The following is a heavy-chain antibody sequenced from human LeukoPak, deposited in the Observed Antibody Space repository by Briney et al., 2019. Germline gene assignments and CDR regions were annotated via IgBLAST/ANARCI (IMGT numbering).Heavy chain of an antibody. CDR1: GGTFSSYA. J-gene: IGHJ6*03. CDR3: ARVGPPGPNPYYYYYYMDV. V-gene: IGHV1-69*13. CDR2: IIPIFGTA. Sequence: ASVKVSCKASGGTFSSYAISWVRQAPGQGLEWMGGIIPIFGTANYAQKFQGRVTITADESTSTAYMELSSLRSEDTAVYYCARVGPPGPNPYYYYYYMDVWGKGTTVTISS.